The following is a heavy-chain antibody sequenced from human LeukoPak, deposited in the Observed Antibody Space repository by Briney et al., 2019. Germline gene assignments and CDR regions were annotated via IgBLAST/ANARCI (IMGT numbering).Heavy chain of an antibody. D-gene: IGHD3-9*01. CDR1: GGSFSGDF. CDR2: INHGGST. Sequence: SETLSLTCAVYGGSFSGDFWSWIRQSPGKGLEWIGEINHGGSTTYNPSLQSRVTMSVDTSKNQFSLKLSSVTAADTAVYYCARLRYFDWLLTPYYYYYYMDVWGKGTTVTISS. J-gene: IGHJ6*03. CDR3: ARLRYFDWLLTPYYYYYYMDV. V-gene: IGHV4-34*01.